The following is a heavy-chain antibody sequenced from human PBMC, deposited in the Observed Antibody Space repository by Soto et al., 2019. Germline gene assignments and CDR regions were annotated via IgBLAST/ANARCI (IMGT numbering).Heavy chain of an antibody. Sequence: QVQLQESGPGLVKPSQTLSLTCTVSGGSISSGGYYWSWIRQHPGKGLEWIGYIYYSGSTYYNPSLKIRVTISVDTSKNQVSLKLSSVTAADTAVYYCARDLHGDDPAGDYYYYGMDVWGQGTTVTVSS. V-gene: IGHV4-31*03. CDR1: GGSISSGGYY. CDR3: ARDLHGDDPAGDYYYYGMDV. CDR2: IYYSGST. J-gene: IGHJ6*02. D-gene: IGHD4-17*01.